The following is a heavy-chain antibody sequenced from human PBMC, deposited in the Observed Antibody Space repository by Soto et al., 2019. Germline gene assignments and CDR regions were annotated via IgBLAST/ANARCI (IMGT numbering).Heavy chain of an antibody. D-gene: IGHD3-22*01. CDR1: GASISSSY. CDR3: ARGYYDSSGQSNTFDI. J-gene: IGHJ3*02. CDR2: VFYSGST. V-gene: IGHV4-59*01. Sequence: PSETLSLTCTVSGASISSSYWSWIRQSPGKGLEWIGYVFYSGSTNYNPSLKSRVTISVDTSKNQFSLKLKSVTAADTAVYYCARGYYDSSGQSNTFDIWGQGTMVPV.